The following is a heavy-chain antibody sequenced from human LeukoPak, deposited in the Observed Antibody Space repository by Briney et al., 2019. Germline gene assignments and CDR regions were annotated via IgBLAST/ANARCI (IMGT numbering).Heavy chain of an antibody. Sequence: GESLKISCKGFGYSFTSYWIGWVRQMPGKGLEWKGIIDPGDSDIRYSPSFQGQVTISADKSISTAYMQWSSLKASDTAMYYCARQYRQSDNWFDPWGQGTLVTVSS. D-gene: IGHD3-16*02. CDR3: ARQYRQSDNWFDP. CDR1: GYSFTSYW. CDR2: IDPGDSDI. J-gene: IGHJ5*02. V-gene: IGHV5-51*01.